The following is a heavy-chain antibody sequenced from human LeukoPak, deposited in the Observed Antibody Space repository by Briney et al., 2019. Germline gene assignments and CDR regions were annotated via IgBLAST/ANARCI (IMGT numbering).Heavy chain of an antibody. CDR1: GYTFTSYG. CDR2: ISAYNGNT. V-gene: IGHV1-18*01. Sequence: ASVKVSCKASGYTFTSYGISWVRQAPGQGLEWMGWISAYNGNTNYAQKLQGSVTMTTDTSTSTAYMELRSLRSDDTAVYYCASYSSGPPYYYYYGMDVWGQGTTVTVSS. D-gene: IGHD6-19*01. CDR3: ASYSSGPPYYYYYGMDV. J-gene: IGHJ6*01.